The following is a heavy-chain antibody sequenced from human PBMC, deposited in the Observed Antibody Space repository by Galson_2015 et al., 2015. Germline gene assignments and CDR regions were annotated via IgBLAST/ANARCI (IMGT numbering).Heavy chain of an antibody. V-gene: IGHV4-61*02. CDR3: ARKRDSSGYRNDAFDI. Sequence: TLSLTCTVSGGSISSSSYYWSWIRQPAGKGLEWIGRIYTSGSTNYNPSLKSRVTISVDTSKNQFSLKLSSVTAADTAVYYCARKRDSSGYRNDAFDIWGQGTMVTVSS. D-gene: IGHD3-22*01. CDR1: GGSISSSSYY. J-gene: IGHJ3*02. CDR2: IYTSGST.